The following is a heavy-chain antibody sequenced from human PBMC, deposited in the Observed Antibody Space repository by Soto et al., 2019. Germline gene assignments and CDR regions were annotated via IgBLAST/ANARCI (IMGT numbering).Heavy chain of an antibody. CDR3: ARLVYDTRPNYMYFDF. J-gene: IGHJ4*02. CDR1: GVSLTSGNW. D-gene: IGHD6-6*01. CDR2: IFHDGTA. V-gene: IGHV4-4*02. Sequence: SETLSLTCAVSGVSLTSGNWWTWVRQSPQRGLEYIGEIFHDGTANYYPSFERRVAMSVDTSRNQFSLKLTSVTAADTAVYFCARLVYDTRPNYMYFDFWGPGTLVTVSS.